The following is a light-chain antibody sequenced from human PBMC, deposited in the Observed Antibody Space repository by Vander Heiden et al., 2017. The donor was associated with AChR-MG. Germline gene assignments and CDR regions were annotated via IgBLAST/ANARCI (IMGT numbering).Light chain of an antibody. V-gene: IGLV1-47*01. J-gene: IGLJ1*01. CDR2: KNN. CDR3: AAWDDSLSGYV. CDR1: SSNIGRNY. Sequence: QSVLTQPPSASGTPGQGVTISCSGSSSNIGRNYGYWYQQPPGTAPKLLIYKNNQRPSGVPDRFSGSKSGTSASLAISGLRSEDEADYYCAAWDDSLSGYVFGTGTKVTVL.